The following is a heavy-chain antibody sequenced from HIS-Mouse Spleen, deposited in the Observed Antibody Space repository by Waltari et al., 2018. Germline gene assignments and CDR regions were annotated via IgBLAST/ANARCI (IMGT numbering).Heavy chain of an antibody. CDR2: ISSNGGST. CDR1: GFTFSSYA. Sequence: SGFTFSSYAMHWVRQAPGKGLEYVSAISSNGGSTYYANSVKGRFTISRDNSKNTLYLQMGSLRAEDMAVYYCARAIAAPDAFDIWGQGTMVTVSS. CDR3: ARAIAAPDAFDI. J-gene: IGHJ3*02. D-gene: IGHD6-13*01. V-gene: IGHV3-64*01.